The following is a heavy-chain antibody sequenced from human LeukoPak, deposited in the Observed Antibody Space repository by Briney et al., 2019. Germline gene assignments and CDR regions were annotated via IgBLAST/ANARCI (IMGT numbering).Heavy chain of an antibody. CDR1: GFTFSSYA. CDR3: AKGDRGSDYFDY. Sequence: GGSLRLSCAASGFTFSSYAMSWVRQAPGKGLEWVSAISGSGGSTYYADSVKGRFAISRDNSKNTLYLQMNSLRAEDTAVYYCAKGDRGSDYFDYWGQGTLVTVSS. V-gene: IGHV3-23*01. J-gene: IGHJ4*02. D-gene: IGHD3-10*01. CDR2: ISGSGGST.